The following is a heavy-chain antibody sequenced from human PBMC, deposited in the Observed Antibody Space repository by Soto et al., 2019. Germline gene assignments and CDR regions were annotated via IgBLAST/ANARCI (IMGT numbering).Heavy chain of an antibody. CDR1: GFSLSSTRMA. D-gene: IGHD6-19*01. CDR2: IYWDDDK. CDR3: AHIVVAGLGYYFDY. Sequence: QITLKESGPTLVKPTQTLTLTCTFSGFSLSSTRMAVGWIRQPPGKALEWLALIYWDDDKRYSPFLKSRLTITKDTSKNHVVLTMSNMDPVDTARYYCAHIVVAGLGYYFDYWGRGTLVTVSS. J-gene: IGHJ4*02. V-gene: IGHV2-5*02.